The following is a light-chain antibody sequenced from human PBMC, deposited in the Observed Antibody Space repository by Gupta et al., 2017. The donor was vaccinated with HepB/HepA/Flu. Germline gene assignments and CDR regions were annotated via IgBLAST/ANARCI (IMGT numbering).Light chain of an antibody. CDR1: QSIGRS. Sequence: DIVLTQSPDFQSVSPKEKVTISCRASQSIGRSLYWFQQKPGQSPKLLIKYASESISGVPSRFSGSGSGTDFTLTINSLEADDAAVYYCHQSYTLPRTFGQGTKVEIK. CDR2: YAS. V-gene: IGKV6D-21*02. J-gene: IGKJ1*01. CDR3: HQSYTLPRT.